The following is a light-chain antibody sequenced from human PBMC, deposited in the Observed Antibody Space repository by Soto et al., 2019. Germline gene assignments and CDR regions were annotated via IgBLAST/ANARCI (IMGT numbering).Light chain of an antibody. J-gene: IGKJ5*01. V-gene: IGKV1-39*01. CDR2: TAS. CDR1: QSISNW. Sequence: DIQMTQSPSTLSASVGDRVTITCRASQSISNWLAWYQQKPGKAPNLLMYTASNLQSGVPSRFSGSGSGTDFTLTISSLQPEDFATYYCQQSYSTPISCGQGTRREIK. CDR3: QQSYSTPIS.